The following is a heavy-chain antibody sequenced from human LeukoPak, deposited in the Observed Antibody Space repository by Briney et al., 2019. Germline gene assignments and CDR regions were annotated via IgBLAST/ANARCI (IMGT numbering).Heavy chain of an antibody. CDR3: AREGYGHFFGGGY. D-gene: IGHD3-3*01. CDR2: INAGNGNT. V-gene: IGHV1-3*01. J-gene: IGHJ4*02. CDR1: GYTFTNYV. Sequence: ASVKVSCKASGYTFTNYVMHWVRQAPGQRLEWMGWINAGNGNTMYSQKFQGRVTITRDTTATTGYMELSSLRSEDTAVYYCAREGYGHFFGGGYWGQGTLVTVSS.